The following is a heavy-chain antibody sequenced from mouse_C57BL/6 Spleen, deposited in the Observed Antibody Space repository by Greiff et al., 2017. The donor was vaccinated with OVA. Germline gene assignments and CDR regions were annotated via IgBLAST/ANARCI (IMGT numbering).Heavy chain of an antibody. J-gene: IGHJ2*01. CDR2: IYPGDGDT. V-gene: IGHV1-82*01. D-gene: IGHD2-3*01. CDR1: GYAFSSSW. CDR3: ARNDGYYMGY. Sequence: QVQLKESGPELVKPGASVKISCKASGYAFSSSWMNWVKQRPGKGLEWIGRIYPGDGDTNYNGKFKGKATLTADKSSSTAYMQLSSLTSEDSAVYFCARNDGYYMGYWGQGTTLTVSS.